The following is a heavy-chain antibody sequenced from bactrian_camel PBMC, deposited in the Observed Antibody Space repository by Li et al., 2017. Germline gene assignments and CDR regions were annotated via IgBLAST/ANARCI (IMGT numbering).Heavy chain of an antibody. Sequence: HVQLVESGGGSVQPGGSLRLSCTISGSTFGGPGMDWYGWYRQGSGNECELVSITNSDGSGETYYADSVKGRFTVSQDNAKSTLYLQMNDLQPEDTAMYFCAEGRGSRGEHCYPLNYWGQGTQVTVS. J-gene: IGHJ4*01. CDR3: AEGRGSRGEHCYPLNY. V-gene: IGHV3S1*01. D-gene: IGHD6*01. CDR2: TNSDGSGET. CDR1: GSTFGGPGMDW.